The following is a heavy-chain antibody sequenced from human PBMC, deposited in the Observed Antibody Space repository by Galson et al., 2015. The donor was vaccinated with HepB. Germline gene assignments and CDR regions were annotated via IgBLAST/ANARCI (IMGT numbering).Heavy chain of an antibody. CDR3: ARRWFRGGNWFDP. CDR1: GGSISSSSYY. Sequence: SLTCSVSGGSISSSSYYWGWIRQPPGKGLEWIGSMHYSGSTYYNPSLKSRVTISVDTSKNQFSLKLSSVTAADTALYYCARRWFRGGNWFDPWGQGTLVTVSS. D-gene: IGHD3-10*01. J-gene: IGHJ5*02. V-gene: IGHV4-39*01. CDR2: MHYSGST.